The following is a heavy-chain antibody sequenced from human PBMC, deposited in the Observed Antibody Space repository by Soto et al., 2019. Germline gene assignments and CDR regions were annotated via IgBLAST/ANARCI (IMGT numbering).Heavy chain of an antibody. D-gene: IGHD3-10*01. Sequence: QVQLVESGGGVVQPGRSLRLSCAASGFTFSNYAIHWVRQAPGKGLEWVAVISYDGSNKYYADSVKGRFTISRDNSKNTVYLQMKSLRAEETVVSYCARCYGSGSYASMWGQGTMVTVSS. CDR1: GFTFSNYA. V-gene: IGHV3-30-3*01. CDR3: ARCYGSGSYASM. J-gene: IGHJ3*02. CDR2: ISYDGSNK.